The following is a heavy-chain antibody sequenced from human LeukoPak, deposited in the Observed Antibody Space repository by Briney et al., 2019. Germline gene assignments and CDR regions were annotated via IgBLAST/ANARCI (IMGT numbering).Heavy chain of an antibody. CDR1: GGTFSSYA. CDR3: ASLETPDSSSDY. Sequence: ASVKVSCKASGGTFSSYAISWVRQAPGQGLEWMGIINPSGGSTSYAQKFQGRVTTTRDTSTSTVYMELSSLRSEDTAVYYCASLETPDSSSDYWGQGTLVTVSS. J-gene: IGHJ4*02. V-gene: IGHV1-46*01. CDR2: INPSGGST. D-gene: IGHD6-6*01.